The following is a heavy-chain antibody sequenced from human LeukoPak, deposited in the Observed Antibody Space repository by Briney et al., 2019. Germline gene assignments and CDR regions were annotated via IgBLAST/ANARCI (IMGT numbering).Heavy chain of an antibody. V-gene: IGHV3-23*01. CDR3: AKAPVTTCRGAYCYPFDY. CDR1: GFTFSTFA. J-gene: IGHJ4*02. CDR2: ISGSGDST. D-gene: IGHD2-21*01. Sequence: GGSLRLSCPASGFTFSTFAMSWVRQTPGMGLEWVSAISGSGDSTYYADSVRGRFTISRDNSKNTLYLQMNSLRAEDTAVYYCAKAPVTTCRGAYCYPFDYWGQGTLVTVSS.